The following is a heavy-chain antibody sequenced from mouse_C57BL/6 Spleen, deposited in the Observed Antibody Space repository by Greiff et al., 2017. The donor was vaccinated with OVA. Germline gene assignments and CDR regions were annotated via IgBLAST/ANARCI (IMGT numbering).Heavy chain of an antibody. D-gene: IGHD1-1*01. CDR3: AKPTVVPNYYAMDY. V-gene: IGHV2-5*01. J-gene: IGHJ4*01. Sequence: VKVVESGPGLVQPSQSLSITCTVSGFSLTSYGVHWVRQSPGKGLEWLGVIWRGGSTDYNAAFMSRLSITKDNSKSQVFFKMNSLQADDTAIYYCAKPTVVPNYYAMDYWGQGTSVTVSS. CDR2: IWRGGST. CDR1: GFSLTSYG.